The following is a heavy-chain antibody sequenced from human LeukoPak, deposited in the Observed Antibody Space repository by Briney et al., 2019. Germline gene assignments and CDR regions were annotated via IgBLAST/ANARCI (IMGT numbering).Heavy chain of an antibody. Sequence: SETLSLTCTVSGGSISSYYWGWIRQPPGKGLEWIGSIYYSGSTYYNPSLKSRVTISVDTSKNQFSLKLSSVTAADTAVYYCARPGDSSGYYNWFDPWGQGTLVTVSS. J-gene: IGHJ5*02. CDR3: ARPGDSSGYYNWFDP. V-gene: IGHV4-39*01. D-gene: IGHD3-22*01. CDR2: IYYSGST. CDR1: GGSISSYY.